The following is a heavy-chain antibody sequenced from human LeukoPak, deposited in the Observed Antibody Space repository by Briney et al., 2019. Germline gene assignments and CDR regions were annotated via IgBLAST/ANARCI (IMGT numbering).Heavy chain of an antibody. CDR3: ARGRQAVSYDY. Sequence: SETLSLTCAVYGGSFSGYYWNWIRQPPGKGLEWIGEIYHSGRTNYNPSLKSRVTISVDTSDHQFSLKVESVTAADTAVYYCARGRQAVSYDYWGQGTLVTASS. CDR1: GGSFSGYY. J-gene: IGHJ4*02. D-gene: IGHD2-8*01. V-gene: IGHV4-34*01. CDR2: IYHSGRT.